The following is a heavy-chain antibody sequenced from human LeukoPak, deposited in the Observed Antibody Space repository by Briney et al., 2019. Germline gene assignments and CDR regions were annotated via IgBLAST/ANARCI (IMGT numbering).Heavy chain of an antibody. CDR2: ISSDGNKK. CDR3: AKEGWDKSYWYGRIDY. CDR1: GLTFSTYG. J-gene: IGHJ4*02. D-gene: IGHD2-8*02. Sequence: SGGSLRLSCAATGLTFSTYGMHWVRQAPGKGLEWVAAISSDGNKKYYADSVKGRFTISRDNPKNTLFLQMNSLRAEDTAVYYCAKEGWDKSYWYGRIDYWGQGTLVTVSS. V-gene: IGHV3-30*18.